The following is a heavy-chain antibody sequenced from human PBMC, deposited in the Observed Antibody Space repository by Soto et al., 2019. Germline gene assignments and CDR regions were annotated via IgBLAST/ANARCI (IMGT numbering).Heavy chain of an antibody. CDR1: GFSFRSYS. CDR3: ARAPPRGIAAPGTWGSGMDV. CDR2: ISYDGSNK. Sequence: PGGSLRLSCAASGFSFRSYSMHWVRQAPGKGLEWVAVISYDGSNKYYADSVKGRFTITRDSSKNTVSLQMNSLRLEDTAVYYCARAPPRGIAAPGTWGSGMDVWGQGNTVTVSS. V-gene: IGHV3-30*04. D-gene: IGHD6-13*01. J-gene: IGHJ6*02.